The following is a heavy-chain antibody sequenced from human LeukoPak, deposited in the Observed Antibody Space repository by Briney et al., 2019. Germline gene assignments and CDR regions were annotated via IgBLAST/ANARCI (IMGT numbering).Heavy chain of an antibody. CDR1: GGSISNGDYY. J-gene: IGHJ3*02. Sequence: SQTLSLTCSVSGGSISNGDYYWSWIRQHPEKGLEWIGYIYYSGSAYYNPSLKGRVTVSIDTTKNQFSLRLSSVTAADTAVYYCARDRYSSSFDIWGQGTMVTVSS. CDR2: IYYSGSA. CDR3: ARDRYSSSFDI. D-gene: IGHD6-6*01. V-gene: IGHV4-31*03.